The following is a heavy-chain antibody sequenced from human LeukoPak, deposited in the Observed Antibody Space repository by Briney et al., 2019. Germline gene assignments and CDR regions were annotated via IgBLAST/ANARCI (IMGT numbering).Heavy chain of an antibody. D-gene: IGHD2-2*01. CDR3: ARGCSSTSCSTDY. V-gene: IGHV1-2*02. CDR1: GYTFTGYY. CDR2: INPNSGGT. J-gene: IGHJ4*02. Sequence: EASVKVSCKASGYTFTGYYMHWVRQAPGRGLEWMGWINPNSGGTNYAQKFQGRVTMTRDTSISTAYMELSRLRSDDTAVYYCARGCSSTSCSTDYWGQGTLVTVSS.